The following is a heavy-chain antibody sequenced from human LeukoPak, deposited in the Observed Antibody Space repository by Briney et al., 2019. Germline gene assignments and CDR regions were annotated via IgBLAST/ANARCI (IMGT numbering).Heavy chain of an antibody. D-gene: IGHD3-10*01. Sequence: GGSLRLSCAASGFTFDDYAMHWVRQAPGKGLEWVSLISWDGGSTYYADSVKGRFTISRDNSKNSLYLQMNSLRAEDTALYYCAKDDRFTMVRGVIITPGFGLDYWGQGTLVTVSS. V-gene: IGHV3-43D*03. CDR2: ISWDGGST. J-gene: IGHJ4*02. CDR1: GFTFDDYA. CDR3: AKDDRFTMVRGVIITPGFGLDY.